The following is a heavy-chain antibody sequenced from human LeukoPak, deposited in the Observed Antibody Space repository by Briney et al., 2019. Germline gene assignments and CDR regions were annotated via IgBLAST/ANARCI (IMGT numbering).Heavy chain of an antibody. J-gene: IGHJ4*02. CDR2: MSPNSGNT. V-gene: IGHV1-8*01. CDR3: ARTPPNWGADY. D-gene: IGHD7-27*01. Sequence: ASVKVSCKTSGYTFTNYDINWVRQATEQGFEWMGWMSPNSGNTGYAQKFQGRVAMTMDASIRTAYMELSSLRSEDTAVYYCARTPPNWGADYWGQGTLVTVSS. CDR1: GYTFTNYD.